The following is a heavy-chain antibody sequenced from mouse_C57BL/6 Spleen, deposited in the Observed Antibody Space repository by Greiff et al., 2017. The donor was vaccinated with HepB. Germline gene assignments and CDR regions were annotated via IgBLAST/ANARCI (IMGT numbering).Heavy chain of an antibody. V-gene: IGHV1-62-2*01. J-gene: IGHJ3*01. CDR1: GYTFTEYT. CDR3: ARHEEEGVAGNYWFAY. CDR2: FYPGSGSI. Sequence: QVQLQQSGAELVKPGASVKLSCKASGYTFTEYTIHWVKQRSGQGLEWIGWFYPGSGSIKYNEKFKDKATLTADKSSSTVYMGLSRLTSEDSAVYFCARHEEEGVAGNYWFAYWGQGTLVTVSA. D-gene: IGHD2-1*01.